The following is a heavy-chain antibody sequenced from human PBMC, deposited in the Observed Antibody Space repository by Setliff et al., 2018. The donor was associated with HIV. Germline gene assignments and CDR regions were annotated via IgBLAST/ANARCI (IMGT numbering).Heavy chain of an antibody. CDR3: VRGPQWLVQKGRVYYFDY. Sequence: SETLSLTCTVSGGSISSGDYFLSWIRQAPGKGLAWIGCSYYSGSAYYNPSLHRLVTISVDTSKNQVSLKLNSMTAADTAVYFCVRGPQWLVQKGRVYYFDYWGQGTLVTVSS. CDR1: GGSISSGDYF. D-gene: IGHD6-19*01. J-gene: IGHJ4*02. V-gene: IGHV4-30-4*08. CDR2: SYYSGSA.